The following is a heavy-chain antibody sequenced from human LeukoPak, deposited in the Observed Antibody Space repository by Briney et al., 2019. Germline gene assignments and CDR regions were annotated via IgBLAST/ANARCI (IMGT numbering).Heavy chain of an antibody. J-gene: IGHJ4*02. Sequence: PSETLSLTCAVSGGSIISGDYSWSWSWIRQPPGKGLEWIGYIYHSGSTYYNPSLKSRVTMSVDRPKNQFSLKLISVTPADTAVYYCTRRVWDYYDSSGQDYWGQGTLVTVSS. CDR1: GGSIISGDYS. CDR2: IYHSGST. V-gene: IGHV4-30-2*01. CDR3: TRRVWDYYDSSGQDY. D-gene: IGHD3-22*01.